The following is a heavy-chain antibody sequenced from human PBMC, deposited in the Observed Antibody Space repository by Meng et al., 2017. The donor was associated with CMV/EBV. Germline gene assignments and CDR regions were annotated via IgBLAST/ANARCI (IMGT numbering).Heavy chain of an antibody. V-gene: IGHV1-2*02. CDR2: INPNSGGT. J-gene: IGHJ4*02. CDR1: GYTFTGYY. D-gene: IGHD3-3*01. CDR3: ARDRNYDFWSGYYTGFDY. Sequence: ASVKVSCKASGYTFTGYYMHWVRQAPGQGLEWMGWINPNSGGTNYAQKFQGRVTMTRDTSISTAYMELSSLRSDDPAVYYCARDRNYDFWSGYYTGFDYWGQGTLVTVSS.